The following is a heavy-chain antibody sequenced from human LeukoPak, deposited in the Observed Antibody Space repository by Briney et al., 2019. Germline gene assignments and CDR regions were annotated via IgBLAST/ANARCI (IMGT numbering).Heavy chain of an antibody. CDR2: IYYSGST. Sequence: PSETLSLTCTVSGGSISSSSYYWGWIRQPPGKGLEWIGSIYYSGSTYYNPSLKSRVTISVDTSKNQFSLKLSSVTAADTAVYYCARDYYGSGSSNWFDPWGQGTLVTVSS. CDR3: ARDYYGSGSSNWFDP. V-gene: IGHV4-39*07. D-gene: IGHD3-10*01. J-gene: IGHJ5*02. CDR1: GGSISSSSYY.